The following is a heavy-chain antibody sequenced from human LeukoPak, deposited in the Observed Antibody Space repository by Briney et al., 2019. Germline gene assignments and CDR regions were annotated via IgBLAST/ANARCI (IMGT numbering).Heavy chain of an antibody. CDR2: ISYDGSNK. Sequence: GGSLRLSCAASGFTFSSYGMHWVRQAPGKGLEWVAVISYDGSNKYYADSVKGRFTISRDDSKNTLYLQMNSLRAEDTAVYYCAKEPNYCSSTSCYSGYYYGMDVWGQGTTVTVSS. D-gene: IGHD2-2*01. CDR1: GFTFSSYG. V-gene: IGHV3-30*18. CDR3: AKEPNYCSSTSCYSGYYYGMDV. J-gene: IGHJ6*02.